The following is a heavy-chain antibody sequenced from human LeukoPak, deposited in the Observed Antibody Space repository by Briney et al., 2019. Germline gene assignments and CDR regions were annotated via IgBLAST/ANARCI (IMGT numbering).Heavy chain of an antibody. J-gene: IGHJ3*02. CDR3: ASDDYGDPGLDAFDI. Sequence: GGSLRLSCAASGFTVSSNYMSWVRQAPGKGLEWVSVIYSGGSTYYADSVKGRLTISRDNSKNTLYLQMNSLRAEDTAVYYCASDDYGDPGLDAFDIWGQGTMVTVSS. CDR1: GFTVSSNY. CDR2: IYSGGST. D-gene: IGHD4-17*01. V-gene: IGHV3-66*01.